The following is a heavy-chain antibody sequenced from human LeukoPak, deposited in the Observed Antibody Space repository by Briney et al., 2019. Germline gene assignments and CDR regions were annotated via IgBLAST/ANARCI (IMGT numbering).Heavy chain of an antibody. CDR3: ARVGKYLGYSYGPNFDY. CDR2: INLNSGGT. J-gene: IGHJ4*02. Sequence: VALVKVSCKASGYTFTGYYMHWVRQAPGQGLEWMGWINLNSGGTNYPQKFQDRVTMTRDTSISTAYMELSRLRSNDTAVYYCARVGKYLGYSYGPNFDYWGQGTLVTVSS. D-gene: IGHD5-18*01. V-gene: IGHV1-2*02. CDR1: GYTFTGYY.